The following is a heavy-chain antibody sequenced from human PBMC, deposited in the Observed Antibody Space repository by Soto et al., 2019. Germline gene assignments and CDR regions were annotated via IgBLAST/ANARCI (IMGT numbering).Heavy chain of an antibody. CDR3: ARDRLPGTTRDNCFDP. D-gene: IGHD1-7*01. CDR2: ISAYNGNT. CDR1: GYTFTSYG. V-gene: IGHV1-18*01. Sequence: ASVKVSCKASGYTFTSYGISWVRQAPGQGLEWMGWISAYNGNTNYAQKLQGRVTMTTDTSTSTAYMELGSLRSDDTAVYYCARDRLPGTTRDNCFDPWGQGTPVTVSS. J-gene: IGHJ5*02.